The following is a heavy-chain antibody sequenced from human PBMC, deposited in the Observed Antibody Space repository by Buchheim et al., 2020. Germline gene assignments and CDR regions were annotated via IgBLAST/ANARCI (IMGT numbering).Heavy chain of an antibody. CDR2: IYYSGST. V-gene: IGHV4-39*01. D-gene: IGHD3-10*01. J-gene: IGHJ4*02. Sequence: QLQLQESGPGLVKPSETLSLTCTVSGGSISSSSYYWGWIRQPPGKGLEWIGSIYYSGSTYYNPSLKRRVTLSVDTSKNQFSLKLSSVTAADTAVYYCARLRIQYYYGSGSPELDYWGQGTL. CDR1: GGSISSSSYY. CDR3: ARLRIQYYYGSGSPELDY.